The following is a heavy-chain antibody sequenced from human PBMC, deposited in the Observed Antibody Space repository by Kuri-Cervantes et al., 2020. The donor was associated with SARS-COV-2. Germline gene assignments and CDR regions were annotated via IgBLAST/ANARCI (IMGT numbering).Heavy chain of an antibody. Sequence: ASVKVSCKASGYTSTSYGISWVRQAPGQGLEWMGWISAYNGNTNYAQKLQGRVTMTTDTSTSTAYMELRSLRSDDTAVYYCARGWSGYSLYYFDYWGQGTLVTVSS. CDR1: GYTSTSYG. CDR3: ARGWSGYSLYYFDY. J-gene: IGHJ4*02. V-gene: IGHV1-18*01. CDR2: ISAYNGNT. D-gene: IGHD3-3*01.